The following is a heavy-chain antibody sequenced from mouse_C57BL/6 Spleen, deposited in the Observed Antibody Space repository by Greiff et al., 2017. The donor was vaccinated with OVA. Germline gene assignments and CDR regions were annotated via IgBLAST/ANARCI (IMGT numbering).Heavy chain of an antibody. J-gene: IGHJ2*01. CDR3: ARAPYSNYVRGWDF. CDR1: GFTFSSYA. V-gene: IGHV5-4*01. CDR2: ISDGGSYT. Sequence: EVQVVESGGGLVKPGGSLKLSCAASGFTFSSYAMSWVRQTPEKRLEWVATISDGGSYTYYPDNVKGRFTISRDNAKNNLYLQMSHLKSEDTAMYYCARAPYSNYVRGWDFWGQGTTLTVSS. D-gene: IGHD2-5*01.